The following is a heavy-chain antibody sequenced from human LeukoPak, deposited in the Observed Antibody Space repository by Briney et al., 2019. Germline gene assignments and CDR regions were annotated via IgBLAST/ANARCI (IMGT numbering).Heavy chain of an antibody. V-gene: IGHV4-39*07. Sequence: SETLSLTCTVSGGSISSSSYYWGWIRQPPGKGLEWIGSIYYSGSTYYNPSLKSRVTISVDTSKNQFSLKLSSVTAADTAVYYCARSGIAAADPLDYFDYWGQGTPVTVSS. D-gene: IGHD6-13*01. CDR2: IYYSGST. CDR3: ARSGIAAADPLDYFDY. J-gene: IGHJ4*02. CDR1: GGSISSSSYY.